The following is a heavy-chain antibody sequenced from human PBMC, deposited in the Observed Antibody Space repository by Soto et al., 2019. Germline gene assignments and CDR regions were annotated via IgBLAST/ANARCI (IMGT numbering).Heavy chain of an antibody. CDR1: GFSFSSYA. D-gene: IGHD6-19*01. CDR2: ISYDGSNK. Sequence: LRLSCAACGFSFSSYAMHWVRLAPGKGLEWVAVISYDGSNKYYADSVKGRFTISRDNSKNTLYLQMNSLRAEDTAVYYCARVMAVAGTTNILYYYYYYGMDVWAQGTTVTVSS. J-gene: IGHJ6*02. V-gene: IGHV3-30-3*01. CDR3: ARVMAVAGTTNILYYYYYYGMDV.